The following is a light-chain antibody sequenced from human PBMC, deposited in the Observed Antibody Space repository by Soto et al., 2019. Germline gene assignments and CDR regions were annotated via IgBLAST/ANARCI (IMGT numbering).Light chain of an antibody. V-gene: IGKV3-20*01. CDR1: QTVNSN. CDR2: GAY. CDR3: QQYGGSPWT. Sequence: ELVVKKPPAPLSVSPGEKTALYGRASQTVNSNLAWYQQRPGQAPRLLLYGAYNRATGIPDGFSGSGSGTDFALTISRLEPEEFAMYYCQQYGGSPWTFGQGTKVDIK. J-gene: IGKJ1*01.